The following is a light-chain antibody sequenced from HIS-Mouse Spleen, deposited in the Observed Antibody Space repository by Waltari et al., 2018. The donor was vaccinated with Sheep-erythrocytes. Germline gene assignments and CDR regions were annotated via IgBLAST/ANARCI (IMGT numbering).Light chain of an antibody. Sequence: QSALTQPRSVSGSPGQSVTISCTGTSSDVGGYNYVSWYQQHPGKAPKLMIYDVSKRPSGVRDRFSLSKSGNTASLTISGLQAEDEADYYCCSYAGSYNHVFATGTKVTVL. CDR3: CSYAGSYNHV. J-gene: IGLJ1*01. CDR2: DVS. CDR1: SSDVGGYNY. V-gene: IGLV2-11*01.